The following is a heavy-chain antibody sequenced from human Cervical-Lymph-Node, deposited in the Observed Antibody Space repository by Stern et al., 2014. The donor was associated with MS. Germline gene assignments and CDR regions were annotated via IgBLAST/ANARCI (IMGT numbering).Heavy chain of an antibody. CDR1: GYTFTNYG. J-gene: IGHJ6*02. CDR3: ARDQVVVVPAGNGFGPLDV. D-gene: IGHD2-15*01. Sequence: MQLVESGGEVKKPGASVKVSCKASGYTFTNYGISWVRQAPGQGLEWMGWISAHSGNTKYAQNIQGRVTMTTDTSTDTAYMELRSLTSDDTAVYYGARDQVVVVPAGNGFGPLDVWGQGTTVTVSS. CDR2: ISAHSGNT. V-gene: IGHV1-18*01.